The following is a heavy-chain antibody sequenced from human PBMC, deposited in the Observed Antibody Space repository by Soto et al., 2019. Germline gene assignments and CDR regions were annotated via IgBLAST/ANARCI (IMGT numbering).Heavy chain of an antibody. CDR3: TSLYTAMVHTACY. J-gene: IGHJ4*02. V-gene: IGHV3-7*01. D-gene: IGHD5-18*01. CDR1: GFTFSDYW. CDR2: IKQDGSEK. Sequence: GGSLRLSCAASGFTFSDYWVGWVRQAPGKGLEWIANIKQDGSEKYYVDSVKGRLTISRDNAKNSLYLQMNSLRAEDTAVYYCTSLYTAMVHTACYWGQGTLVTVSS.